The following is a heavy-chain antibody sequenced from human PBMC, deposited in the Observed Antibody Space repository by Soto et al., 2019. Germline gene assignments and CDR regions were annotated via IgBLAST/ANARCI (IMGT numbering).Heavy chain of an antibody. CDR2: VHPDGGHT. CDR1: GYDFTNYY. V-gene: IGHV1-46*01. CDR3: ARGDIDY. Sequence: ASVKVSCKASGYDFTNYYVQWVRQAPGQGLEWMGVVHPDGGHTTYAQRFQDRVTMTRDTFTSTIYMEPSSLRSEDTAVYYCARGDIDYWGQGTLVTVSS. J-gene: IGHJ4*02.